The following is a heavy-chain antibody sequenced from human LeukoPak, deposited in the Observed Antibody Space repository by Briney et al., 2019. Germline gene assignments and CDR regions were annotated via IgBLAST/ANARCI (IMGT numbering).Heavy chain of an antibody. CDR3: ARVNVPPYGDYGDYYFDY. CDR1: GGSISSGGYY. Sequence: PSETLSLTCTVSGGSISSGGYYWSWIRQHPGKGLEWIGYIYYSGSTYYNPSLKSRVTISVDTSKNRFSLKLSSVTAADTAVYYCARVNVPPYGDYGDYYFDYWGQGTLVTVSS. D-gene: IGHD4-17*01. CDR2: IYYSGST. V-gene: IGHV4-31*03. J-gene: IGHJ4*02.